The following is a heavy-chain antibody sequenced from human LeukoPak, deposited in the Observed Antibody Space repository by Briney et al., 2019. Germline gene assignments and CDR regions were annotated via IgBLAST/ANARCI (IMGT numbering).Heavy chain of an antibody. Sequence: SETLSLTCTVSGGSITNDYWSWVRQSPGRGLEWIGYIYYSGGTNYNPSLKSRVTISVDTSKNQFSLNLSSVTAADTAVYYCARETATTGQYNWFDPWGQGTLVTVSS. J-gene: IGHJ5*02. CDR1: GGSITNDY. D-gene: IGHD1-1*01. CDR2: IYYSGGT. CDR3: ARETATTGQYNWFDP. V-gene: IGHV4-59*12.